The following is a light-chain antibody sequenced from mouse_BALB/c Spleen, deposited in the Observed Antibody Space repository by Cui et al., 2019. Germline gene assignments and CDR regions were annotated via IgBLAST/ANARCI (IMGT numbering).Light chain of an antibody. CDR1: SSVSY. CDR3: QQWSSNPLT. J-gene: IGKJ5*01. CDR2: LTS. V-gene: IGKV4-68*01. Sequence: QIVLTQSPALMSAPPGEKVTMTCSASSSVSYMYWYQQKPRSSPKPWIYLTSNLASGVPARFSGSGSGTSYSLTISSMEAEDAATYYCQQWSSNPLTFGAGTKLGLK.